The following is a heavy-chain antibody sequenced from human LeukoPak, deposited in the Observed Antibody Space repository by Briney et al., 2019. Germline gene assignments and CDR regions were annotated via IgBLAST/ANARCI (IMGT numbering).Heavy chain of an antibody. CDR2: ISSGGST. D-gene: IGHD2-8*01. CDR1: GFTLSSYT. CDR3: AKGGVMGARETDY. Sequence: GGSLRLSCAASGFTLSSYTMGWVRQAPGKGLEWVSTISSGGSTYYPDSMKGRFTISRVNSKNTLYLQMNSLRGEDTAVYYCAKGGVMGARETDYWGQGTLVTVSS. V-gene: IGHV3-23*01. J-gene: IGHJ4*02.